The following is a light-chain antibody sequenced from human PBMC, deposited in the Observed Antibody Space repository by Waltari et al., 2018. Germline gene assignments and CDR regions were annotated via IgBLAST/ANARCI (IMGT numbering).Light chain of an antibody. CDR3: FSYTSSNTWV. Sequence: QSALTQPASVSGSPGQSITISCTGTSSDIGRYNYVSWYQQHPGKAPKPMIYEVRYRPAGVSNRFSGSKPGNTASLTIPGLQAEDETDYYCFSYTSSNTWVFGGGTKLTVL. CDR1: SSDIGRYNY. V-gene: IGLV2-14*01. CDR2: EVR. J-gene: IGLJ3*02.